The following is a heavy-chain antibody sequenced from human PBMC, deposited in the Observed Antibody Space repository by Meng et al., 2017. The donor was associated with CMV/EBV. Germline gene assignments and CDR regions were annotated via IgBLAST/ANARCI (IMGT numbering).Heavy chain of an antibody. CDR3: ASELFCSSTSCW. CDR2: IKQDGSEK. CDR1: GFTFSSYW. J-gene: IGHJ4*02. D-gene: IGHD2-2*01. Sequence: GESLKISCAASGFTFSSYWMSWVRQAPGKGLEWVANIKQDGSEKYYVDSVKGRFTISRDNAKNSLYLQMNSLRAEDTAVYYCASELFCSSTSCWWGQGTLVTVSS. V-gene: IGHV3-7*03.